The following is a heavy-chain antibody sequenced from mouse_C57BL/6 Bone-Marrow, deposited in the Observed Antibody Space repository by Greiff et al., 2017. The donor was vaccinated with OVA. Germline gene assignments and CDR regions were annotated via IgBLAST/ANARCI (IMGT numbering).Heavy chain of an antibody. D-gene: IGHD2-4*01. CDR1: GFTFSSYA. Sequence: EVKLVESGGGLVKPGGSLKLSCAASGFTFSSYAMSWVRQTPEKRLEWVATISDGGSYTYYPDNVKGRFTISRDNAKNNLYLQMSHLKSEDTAMYYCARERRDYDWFAYWGQGTLVTVAA. J-gene: IGHJ3*01. CDR2: ISDGGSYT. CDR3: ARERRDYDWFAY. V-gene: IGHV5-4*01.